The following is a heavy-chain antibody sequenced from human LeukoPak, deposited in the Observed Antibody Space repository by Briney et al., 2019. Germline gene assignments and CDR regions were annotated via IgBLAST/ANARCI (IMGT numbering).Heavy chain of an antibody. CDR1: GSTFISYS. J-gene: IGHJ4*02. D-gene: IGHD3-22*01. CDR3: ARDGRWLVDY. CDR2: TSKDGSTT. Sequence: GGPLRLSCAAPGSTFISYSMHWARKAPGKGLGWVAVTSKDGSTTNYADSVKGRFTISRDNSKNPLYLQMNCLRAEDTAVYYCARDGRWLVDYWGQGTLVTVSS. V-gene: IGHV3-33*01.